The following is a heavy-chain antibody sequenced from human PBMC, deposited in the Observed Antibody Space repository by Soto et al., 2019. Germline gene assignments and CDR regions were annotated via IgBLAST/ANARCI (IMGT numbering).Heavy chain of an antibody. Sequence: SETLSLTCTVSGGSISGYYWSWIRQPPGKGLEWIGYMYNTGSTVYNPSFKSRVTISADTSKNQFSLKLNSVTAADTAVYYCARDLWGYCGTDCYPLDVWGQGYTVTV. D-gene: IGHD2-21*02. J-gene: IGHJ6*02. CDR1: GGSISGYY. V-gene: IGHV4-59*01. CDR3: ARDLWGYCGTDCYPLDV. CDR2: MYNTGST.